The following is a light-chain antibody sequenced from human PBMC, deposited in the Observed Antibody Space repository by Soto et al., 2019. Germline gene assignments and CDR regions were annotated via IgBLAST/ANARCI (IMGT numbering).Light chain of an antibody. CDR1: SSDVGSYNF. CDR3: SSYTSSGTLV. CDR2: EVS. J-gene: IGLJ1*01. V-gene: IGLV2-14*02. Sequence: QSALTQPASVSGSPGQSITISCTGTSSDVGSYNFVSWYQQHPGKAPKLMIYEVSNRPSGVSNRFSGSKSGNTASLTISGLQAEDEADYYCSSYTSSGTLVFGTGTKATVL.